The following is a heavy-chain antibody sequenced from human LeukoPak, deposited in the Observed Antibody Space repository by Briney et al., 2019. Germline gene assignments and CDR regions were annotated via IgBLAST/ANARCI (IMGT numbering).Heavy chain of an antibody. Sequence: ASVKVSCKVSGYTLTELSMHWVRQAPGKGLEWMGGFDPEDGETIYAQKFQGRVTMTEDTSTDTAYMELSSLRSEDTAVYYCATLLTTDDAFDIWGQGTMVTVSS. J-gene: IGHJ3*02. D-gene: IGHD4-11*01. V-gene: IGHV1-24*01. CDR3: ATLLTTDDAFDI. CDR1: GYTLTELS. CDR2: FDPEDGET.